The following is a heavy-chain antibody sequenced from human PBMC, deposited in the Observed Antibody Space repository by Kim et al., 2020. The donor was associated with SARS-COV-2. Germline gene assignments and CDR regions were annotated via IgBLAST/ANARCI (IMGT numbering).Heavy chain of an antibody. Sequence: YAASVKGRFTISRDDSKSIAYLQMNSLKTEDTAVYYCTREGRGYSYGSDPWGQGTLVTVSS. V-gene: IGHV3-49*02. CDR3: TREGRGYSYGSDP. D-gene: IGHD5-18*01. J-gene: IGHJ5*02.